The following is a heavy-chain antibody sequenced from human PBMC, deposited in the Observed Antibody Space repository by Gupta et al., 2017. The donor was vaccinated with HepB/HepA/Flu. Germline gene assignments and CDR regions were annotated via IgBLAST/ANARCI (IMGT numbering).Heavy chain of an antibody. CDR2: ISGSGGST. CDR1: GFPFSSYA. D-gene: IGHD4-17*01. Sequence: GGLVQPGGSLRLSCAASGFPFSSYAMSWVRQAPGKGLELVSAISGSGGSTYYADSVKGRCTIYRDNSKNTRYLKMNSLRAEDTAVYYCAKVPVPDGDYGVNYWYFDLWGRGTLVTVSS. CDR3: AKVPVPDGDYGVNYWYFDL. V-gene: IGHV3-23*01. J-gene: IGHJ2*01.